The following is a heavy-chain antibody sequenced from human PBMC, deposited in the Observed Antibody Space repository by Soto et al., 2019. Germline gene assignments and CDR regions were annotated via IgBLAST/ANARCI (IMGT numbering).Heavy chain of an antibody. Sequence: GGSLRLSCAASGFTFSSYGMHWVRQAPGKGLEWVAVIWYDGSNKYYADSVKGRFTISRDNSKNTLYLQMNSLRAEDTAVYYCARDRIAAAGIEYYFDYWGQGTLVTVSS. D-gene: IGHD6-13*01. CDR3: ARDRIAAAGIEYYFDY. J-gene: IGHJ4*02. V-gene: IGHV3-33*01. CDR1: GFTFSSYG. CDR2: IWYDGSNK.